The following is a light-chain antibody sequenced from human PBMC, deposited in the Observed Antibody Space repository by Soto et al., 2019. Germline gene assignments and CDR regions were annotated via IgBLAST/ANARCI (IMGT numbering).Light chain of an antibody. CDR2: DNS. J-gene: IGLJ2*01. CDR3: GTWDSSLSAGL. V-gene: IGLV1-51*01. CDR1: SSDIGSNY. Sequence: QSVLTQPPTVSAAPGQRNTISCSGGSSDIGSNYVYWYQQFPGTAPKLLIYDNSLRPSGIPDRFSGSKSGTSATLAITGLQTGDEADYYCGTWDSSLSAGLFGGGTQLTVL.